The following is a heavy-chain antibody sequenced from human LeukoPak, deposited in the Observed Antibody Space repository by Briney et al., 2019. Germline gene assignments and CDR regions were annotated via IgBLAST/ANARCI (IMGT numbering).Heavy chain of an antibody. CDR2: INPSGGST. D-gene: IGHD7-27*01. V-gene: IGHV1-46*01. CDR1: GYTFTSYY. CDR3: ARDGKGLGIYYYYYMDV. Sequence: ASVKVSCKASGYTFTSYYMHWVRQAPGQGLEWLGIINPSGGSTSYAQKFQGRVTMTRDTSTSTVYMELSSPRSEDTAVYYCARDGKGLGIYYYYYMDVWGKGTTVTVSS. J-gene: IGHJ6*03.